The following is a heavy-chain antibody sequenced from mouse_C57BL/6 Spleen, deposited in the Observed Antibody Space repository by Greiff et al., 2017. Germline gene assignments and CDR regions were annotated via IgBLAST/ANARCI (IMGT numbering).Heavy chain of an antibody. CDR1: GYTFTSYW. J-gene: IGHJ4*01. V-gene: IGHV1-55*01. D-gene: IGHD1-1*01. CDR3: ARESSYGYYAMDY. Sequence: QVQLQQPGAELVKPGASVKMSCKASGYTFTSYWITWVKQRPGQGLEWIGDIYPGSGSTNYNEKFKSKATLTVDTSSSTAYMQRSSLTSEDSAVYYCARESSYGYYAMDYWGQGTSVTVSS. CDR2: IYPGSGST.